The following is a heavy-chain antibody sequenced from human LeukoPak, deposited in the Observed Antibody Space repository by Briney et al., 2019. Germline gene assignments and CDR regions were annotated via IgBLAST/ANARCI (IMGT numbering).Heavy chain of an antibody. CDR1: GDSISNDHW. CDR2: IYHTGRT. CDR3: ARGSLGYSSSWYYRIDAFDI. J-gene: IGHJ3*02. V-gene: IGHV4-4*02. D-gene: IGHD6-13*01. Sequence: PSGTLSLTCAVSGDSISNDHWWSWVRQPPGKGLEWIGEIYHTGRTNYNPSLKSRLTISVDKSKNHFSLKLSSVTAADTAVYYCARGSLGYSSSWYYRIDAFDIWGQGTMVTVSS.